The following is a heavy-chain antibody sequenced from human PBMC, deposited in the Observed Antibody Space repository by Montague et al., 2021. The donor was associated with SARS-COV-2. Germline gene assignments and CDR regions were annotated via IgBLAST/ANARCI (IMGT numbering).Heavy chain of an antibody. D-gene: IGHD3-10*01. CDR1: GFIFSSFS. CDR2: ISNDGNDK. CDR3: ASEGCIMVRGRRRCDY. J-gene: IGHJ4*02. V-gene: IGHV3-30*04. Sequence: SLRLSCAASGFIFSSFSMHWVRQAPGKGLEWVALISNDGNDKYYADSVKGRFTISSDNTKNTQYLQMNSLGAEDTAVYYCASEGCIMVRGRRRCDYWGQGKSVTVSS.